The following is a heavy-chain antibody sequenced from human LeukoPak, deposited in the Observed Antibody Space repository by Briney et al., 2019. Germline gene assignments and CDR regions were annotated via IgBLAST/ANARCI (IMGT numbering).Heavy chain of an antibody. CDR1: GFRFSDYG. CDR2: ISSSGSTI. J-gene: IGHJ4*02. Sequence: GGSLRLSCVASGFRFSDYGMHWVRQAPGKGLEWVSYISSSGSTIYYADSVKGRFTISRDNSKNTLYLQMNSLRTEDTAVYYCATLYGGQRADGYWGQGTLVTVSS. D-gene: IGHD4-23*01. CDR3: ATLYGGQRADGY. V-gene: IGHV3-48*01.